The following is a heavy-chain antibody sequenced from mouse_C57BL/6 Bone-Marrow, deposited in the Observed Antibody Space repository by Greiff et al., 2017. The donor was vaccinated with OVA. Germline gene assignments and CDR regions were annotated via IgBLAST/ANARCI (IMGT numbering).Heavy chain of an antibody. CDR2: IDPSDSYT. D-gene: IGHD1-1*01. J-gene: IGHJ1*03. CDR1: GYTFTSYW. V-gene: IGHV1-69*01. CDR3: SYYYGSRFV. Sequence: QVQLQQPGAELVMPGASVKLSCKASGYTFTSYWMHWVKQRPGQGLEWIGEIDPSDSYTNYNQKFKGKSTLTVDKSSSTAYMQLSSLTSEDSAVYYCSYYYGSRFVWGTGTTVTVSS.